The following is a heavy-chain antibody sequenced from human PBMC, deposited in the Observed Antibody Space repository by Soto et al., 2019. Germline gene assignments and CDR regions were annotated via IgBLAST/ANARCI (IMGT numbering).Heavy chain of an antibody. CDR1: GFTFDDYA. V-gene: IGHV3-9*01. CDR2: INWDSDTI. D-gene: IGHD3-10*01. CDR3: AKDFHTNMALMDV. J-gene: IGHJ6*04. Sequence: EVQLVESGRDLVQPGRSLRLSCAASGFTFDDYAMHWVRQVPGKGLEWVAGINWDSDTIAYAASVRGRFTISRDNAKNSLYLQMNSLRAEDTALYYCAKDFHTNMALMDVWGKGTTVTVSS.